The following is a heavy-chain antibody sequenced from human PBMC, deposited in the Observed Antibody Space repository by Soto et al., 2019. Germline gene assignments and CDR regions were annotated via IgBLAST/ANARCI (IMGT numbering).Heavy chain of an antibody. J-gene: IGHJ4*02. Sequence: SETLSLTCTVSGGPISSYYWSCIRQPPGKGLEWIGYIYYSGSTNYNPSLKSRVTISVDTSKNQFSLKLSSVTAADTAVYYCARGTQHENYYGPWWYFDYWGQGTLVTVSS. V-gene: IGHV4-59*01. CDR2: IYYSGST. D-gene: IGHD3-10*01. CDR1: GGPISSYY. CDR3: ARGTQHENYYGPWWYFDY.